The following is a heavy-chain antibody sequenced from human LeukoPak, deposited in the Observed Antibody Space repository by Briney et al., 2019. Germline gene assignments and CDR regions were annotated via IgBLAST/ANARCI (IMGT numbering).Heavy chain of an antibody. CDR3: ARDSTYYDSSGLPNFDY. CDR2: IIPILGIA. CDR1: GGTFSSYA. V-gene: IGHV1-69*04. J-gene: IGHJ4*02. Sequence: GASVKVSCKAFGGTFSSYAISWVRQAPGQGLEWMGRIIPILGIANYAQKFQGRVTITADKSTSTAYMELSSLRSEDTAVYYCARDSTYYDSSGLPNFDYWGQGTLVTVSS. D-gene: IGHD3-22*01.